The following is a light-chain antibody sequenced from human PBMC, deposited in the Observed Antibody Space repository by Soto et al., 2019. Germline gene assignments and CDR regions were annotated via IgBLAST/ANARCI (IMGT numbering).Light chain of an antibody. V-gene: IGKV3-20*01. CDR3: QQYTGPPTT. Sequence: DSLWTNSPDTLSLSHGERATLSCRASQTVSSNYLAWCQQRPGQAPRLLIYGASTRAAGSPDRFSGSGSGTDFTLTITRLEPEDSAVYFCQQYTGPPTTFGQGTRLEI. J-gene: IGKJ5*01. CDR2: GAS. CDR1: QTVSSNY.